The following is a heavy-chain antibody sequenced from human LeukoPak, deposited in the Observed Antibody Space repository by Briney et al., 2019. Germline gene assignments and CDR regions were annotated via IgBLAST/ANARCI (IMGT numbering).Heavy chain of an antibody. J-gene: IGHJ4*02. D-gene: IGHD3-9*01. V-gene: IGHV3-23*01. CDR2: IGASGGST. CDR1: GFTFSSYG. CDR3: AKAEGYDILTGLDY. Sequence: GGSLRLSCATSGFTFSSYGMSWVRQAPGKGLEWVSDIGASGGSTYYADSVKGRFTISRDNSKNTLYLQMNSLRTEDTAVYYCAKAEGYDILTGLDYWGQGTLVTVSS.